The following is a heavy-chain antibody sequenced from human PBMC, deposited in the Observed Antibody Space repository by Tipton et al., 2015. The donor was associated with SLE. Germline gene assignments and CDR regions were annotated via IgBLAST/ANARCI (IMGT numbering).Heavy chain of an antibody. J-gene: IGHJ4*02. CDR1: GYNFDSYG. CDR2: INPYNGNT. D-gene: IGHD3-3*01. V-gene: IGHV1-18*01. Sequence: QSGPEVKKPGASVKVSCKASGYNFDSYGISWVRQAPGQGLEWMGWINPYNGNTNYAQKFQGRVTMATDTSTSTAYMELGSLRSDDTAVYYCARAMYVWSGYYAFDYWGQGTRVTVSS. CDR3: ARAMYVWSGYYAFDY.